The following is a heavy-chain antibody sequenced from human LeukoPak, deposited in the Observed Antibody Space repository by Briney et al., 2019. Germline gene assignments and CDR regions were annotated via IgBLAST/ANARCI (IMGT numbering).Heavy chain of an antibody. CDR3: AKAWRAYGDYHTFDI. CDR2: ISYDGSNK. CDR1: GFTFSGYA. J-gene: IGHJ3*02. V-gene: IGHV3-30-3*01. D-gene: IGHD4-17*01. Sequence: GRSLRLSCAASGFTFSGYAMHWVRQAPGKGLEWVAVISYDGSNKYYADSVKGRFTISRDNSKNTLYLQMNSLRAEDTAVYYCAKAWRAYGDYHTFDIWGQGTMVTVSS.